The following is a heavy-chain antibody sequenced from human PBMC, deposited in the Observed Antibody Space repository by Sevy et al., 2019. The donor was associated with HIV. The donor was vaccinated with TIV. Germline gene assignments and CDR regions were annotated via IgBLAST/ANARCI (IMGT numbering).Heavy chain of an antibody. CDR1: GFTFSSYA. D-gene: IGHD2-15*01. Sequence: GGSLRLSCAASGFTFSSYAMSWVRQAPGKGLEWVSAISGSGGSTYYADSVKGRFTISRDNSKNTLYLQMNSLRAEDTAVYYCAKDSGYCSGGNCYSSFDYWGQGTLVTVSS. V-gene: IGHV3-23*01. CDR3: AKDSGYCSGGNCYSSFDY. J-gene: IGHJ4*02. CDR2: ISGSGGST.